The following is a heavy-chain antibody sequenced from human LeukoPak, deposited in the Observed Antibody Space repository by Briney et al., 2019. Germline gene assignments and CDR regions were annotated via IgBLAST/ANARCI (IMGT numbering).Heavy chain of an antibody. J-gene: IGHJ4*02. D-gene: IGHD6-19*01. CDR1: GFSVSNKY. V-gene: IGHV3-53*01. CDR3: AGGQMFTSGGFDD. Sequence: PGGSLRLSCAASGFSVSNKYMSWVRQAPGKGLEWVSVIYTGGDTYYADSVRGRFTISRDNSKNTVNLQMNSLRAEDTALYYCAGGQMFTSGGFDDWGQGTLVTVFS. CDR2: IYTGGDT.